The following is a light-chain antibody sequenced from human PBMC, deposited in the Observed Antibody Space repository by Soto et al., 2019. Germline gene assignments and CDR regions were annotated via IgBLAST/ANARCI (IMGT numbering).Light chain of an antibody. CDR3: QQYNNWPRT. V-gene: IGKV3-15*01. CDR2: GAS. CDR1: QSVDSN. Sequence: EILMTQSPATLSVSPGERATLSCSASQSVDSNLAWYQQKPGQAPRLLIYGASTRATGISARFSGSGSGTEFTLTISSLQSEDFAVYYCQQYNNWPRTFGQGTKVDIK. J-gene: IGKJ1*01.